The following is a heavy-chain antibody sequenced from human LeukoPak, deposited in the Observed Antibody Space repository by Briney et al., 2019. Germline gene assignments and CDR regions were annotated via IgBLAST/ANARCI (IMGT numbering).Heavy chain of an antibody. Sequence: GASVKVSCEASGYTFTSYGISWVRQAPGQGLEWMGCIATYNGETNYAQKFQDTVTMTTDTSTSTAYMELRSLRSDDAAVYYCARAGSNSNYPSEIRFDPWGQGTLVTVSS. D-gene: IGHD4-11*01. CDR3: ARAGSNSNYPSEIRFDP. CDR2: IATYNGET. J-gene: IGHJ5*02. V-gene: IGHV1-18*01. CDR1: GYTFTSYG.